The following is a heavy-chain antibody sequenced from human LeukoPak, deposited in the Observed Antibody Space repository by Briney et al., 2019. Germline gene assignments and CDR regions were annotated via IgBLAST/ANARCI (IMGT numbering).Heavy chain of an antibody. CDR2: VSHSGST. Sequence: PSETLSLTCAVSNASISGRNWWNWVRQPPGQGLEWIGEVSHSGSTNYNPSLKSRVTISADKSKNQFSLTLSSVAAADTAVYYCARVGSGRYNYGYSLVYWGQGTLVTVSS. CDR3: ARVGSGRYNYGYSLVY. CDR1: NASISGRNW. D-gene: IGHD5-18*01. V-gene: IGHV4-4*02. J-gene: IGHJ4*02.